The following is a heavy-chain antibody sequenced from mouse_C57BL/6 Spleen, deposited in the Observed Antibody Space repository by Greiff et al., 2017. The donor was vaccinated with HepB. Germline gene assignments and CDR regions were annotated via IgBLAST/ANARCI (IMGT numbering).Heavy chain of an antibody. CDR2: IRNKANGYTT. J-gene: IGHJ4*01. Sequence: EVKLVESGGGLVQPGGSLSLSCAASGFTFTDYYMSWVRQPPGKALEWLGFIRNKANGYTTEYSASVKGRFTISRDNSQSILYLQMNALRAEDSATYYCARSIYSNYLYYAMDYWGQGTSVTVSS. D-gene: IGHD2-5*01. V-gene: IGHV7-3*01. CDR3: ARSIYSNYLYYAMDY. CDR1: GFTFTDYY.